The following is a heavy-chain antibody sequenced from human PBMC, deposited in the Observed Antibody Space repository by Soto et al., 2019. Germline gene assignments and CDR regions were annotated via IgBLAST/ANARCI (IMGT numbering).Heavy chain of an antibody. J-gene: IGHJ6*02. CDR3: ASAPAGEDYYYYGMDV. V-gene: IGHV1-46*01. D-gene: IGHD3-16*01. Sequence: QVQLVQSGAEVKKPGASVKVSCKASGYTFTSYYMHWVRQAPGQGLEWMGIINPSGGSTSDAKKFQGRVNKTRDTSTRTVYMELSSLRSEDTAVYYCASAPAGEDYYYYGMDVWGQGTTVTVSS. CDR1: GYTFTSYY. CDR2: INPSGGST.